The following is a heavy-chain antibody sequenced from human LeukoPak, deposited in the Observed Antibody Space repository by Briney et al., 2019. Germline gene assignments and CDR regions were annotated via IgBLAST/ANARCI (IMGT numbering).Heavy chain of an antibody. Sequence: ASVEVSCKASGYTFTSYAMNWVRQAPGQGLEWMGWINTNTGNSMYAQGFTGRFVFSLDTSVSTAYLQISSLKAADTAVYYCARVNYGGNPIQLLYYYYMDVWGKGTTVTVSS. CDR2: INTNTGNS. D-gene: IGHD4-23*01. CDR1: GYTFTSYA. V-gene: IGHV7-4-1*02. J-gene: IGHJ6*03. CDR3: ARVNYGGNPIQLLYYYYMDV.